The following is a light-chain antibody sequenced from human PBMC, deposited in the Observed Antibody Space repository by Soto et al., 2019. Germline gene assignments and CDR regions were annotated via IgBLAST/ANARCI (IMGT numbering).Light chain of an antibody. J-gene: IGLJ1*01. CDR2: EVS. Sequence: QSALTQPPSASGSPGQSVTIPCTGTSSDVGAYNYVSWYQQHPGKAPKLVIYEVSKRPSGVSDRYSGSNSGNTASLTFSGLQGEDDADYYCSLHEGTTVVFGTGTKVTVL. CDR3: SLHEGTTVV. CDR1: SSDVGAYNY. V-gene: IGLV2-8*01.